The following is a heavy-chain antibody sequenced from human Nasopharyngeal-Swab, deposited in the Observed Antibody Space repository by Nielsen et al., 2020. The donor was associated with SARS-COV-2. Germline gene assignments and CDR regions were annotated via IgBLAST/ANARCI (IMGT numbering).Heavy chain of an antibody. V-gene: IGHV4-34*01. CDR3: ARHTTIFGVVIRPFDD. J-gene: IGHJ4*02. CDR2: INHRGST. Sequence: WIRQPPGKGLGWIGEINHRGSTNYNPSLKSRVTISVDTSKDQLSLKLSSVTSADTAVYYCARHTTIFGVVIRPFDDWGQGTLVTVSS. D-gene: IGHD3-3*01.